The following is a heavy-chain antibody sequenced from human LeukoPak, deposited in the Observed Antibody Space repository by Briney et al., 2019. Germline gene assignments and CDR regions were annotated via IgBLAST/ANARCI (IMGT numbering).Heavy chain of an antibody. Sequence: GGSLRLSCAASGFTFSNYVMNWVRQAPGKGLEWVSVISDTGGRTNYADSVKGRFTISRDNSKNILYLQMDSLRAEDTAVYYCAKGQTFWGQGTLVTVSS. V-gene: IGHV3-23*01. CDR2: ISDTGGRT. J-gene: IGHJ4*02. CDR1: GFTFSNYV. CDR3: AKGQTF.